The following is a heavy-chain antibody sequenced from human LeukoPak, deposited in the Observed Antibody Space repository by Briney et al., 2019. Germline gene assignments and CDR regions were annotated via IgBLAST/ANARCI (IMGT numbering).Heavy chain of an antibody. CDR1: GYSISSGYY. Sequence: SETLSLTCAVSGYSISSGYYWGWIRQPPGKGLEWIGSIYHSGSTYYNPSLKSRVTISVDTSKNQFSLKLSSVTAADTAVYYCARHPLGYCSGGSCPRSYMDVWGKGTTVTVSS. J-gene: IGHJ6*03. D-gene: IGHD2-15*01. V-gene: IGHV4-38-2*01. CDR2: IYHSGST. CDR3: ARHPLGYCSGGSCPRSYMDV.